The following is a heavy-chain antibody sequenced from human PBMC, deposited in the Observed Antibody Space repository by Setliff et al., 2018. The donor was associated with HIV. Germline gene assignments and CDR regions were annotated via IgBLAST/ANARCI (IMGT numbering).Heavy chain of an antibody. Sequence: ASVKVSCKASGYTFTGYYMHWVRQAPGQGLEWMGWISANSGGTNYAQNLQGRVTMTTDTSTSTAYMELRSLRSDDTAVYYCAREDTAPPDYYYSYMDVWGKGTTVTVSS. CDR1: GYTFTGYY. V-gene: IGHV1-18*04. J-gene: IGHJ6*03. D-gene: IGHD5-18*01. CDR2: ISANSGGT. CDR3: AREDTAPPDYYYSYMDV.